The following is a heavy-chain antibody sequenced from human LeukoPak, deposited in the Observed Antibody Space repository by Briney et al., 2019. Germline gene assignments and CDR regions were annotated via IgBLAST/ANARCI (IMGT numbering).Heavy chain of an antibody. J-gene: IGHJ4*02. CDR1: GFTFSSYS. CDR2: ISSSSSYI. V-gene: IGHV3-21*01. D-gene: IGHD2-15*01. CDR3: ASGSRGYCSGGSCYGGDY. Sequence: RGSLRLSCAASGFTFSSYSMNWVRQAPGKGLEWVSSISSSSSYIYYADSVKGRFTISRDNAKNSLYLQMNSLRAEDTAVYYCASGSRGYCSGGSCYGGDYWGQGTLVTVSS.